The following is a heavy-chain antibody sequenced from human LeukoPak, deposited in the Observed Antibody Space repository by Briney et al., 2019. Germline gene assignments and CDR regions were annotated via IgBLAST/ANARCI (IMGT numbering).Heavy chain of an antibody. Sequence: PSGTLSLTSAVSGGSISSSDWWSWVRQPPGKGLEWIGEIYHGGNTHCNPSLQSRVAISVEKSKNQFSLRLRSVTAADTAMYYCARIYCRSTSCYYLDYWGQGTLVTVSS. CDR3: ARIYCRSTSCYYLDY. CDR2: IYHGGNT. V-gene: IGHV4-4*02. CDR1: GGSISSSDW. J-gene: IGHJ4*02. D-gene: IGHD2-2*01.